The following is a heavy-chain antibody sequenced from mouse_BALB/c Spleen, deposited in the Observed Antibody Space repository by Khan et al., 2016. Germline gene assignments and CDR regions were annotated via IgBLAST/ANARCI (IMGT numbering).Heavy chain of an antibody. V-gene: IGHV3-2*02. CDR3: ARGRSFDY. Sequence: EVQLQESGPGLVKPSQSLSLTCTVTGYSITSDYAWNWIRQFPGNKLEWMGYISYSGSTSYNPSLKSRISITRDTSKNQFFLQLNSVTTEDTATYDCARGRSFDYWGQGTTLTVSS. CDR1: GYSITSDYA. J-gene: IGHJ2*01. CDR2: ISYSGST.